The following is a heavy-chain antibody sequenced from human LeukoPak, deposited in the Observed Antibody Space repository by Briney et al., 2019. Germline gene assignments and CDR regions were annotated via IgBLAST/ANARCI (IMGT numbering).Heavy chain of an antibody. CDR3: ARQHASGRTDY. V-gene: IGHV3-11*03. D-gene: IGHD3-10*01. CDR2: ISSGSTFT. J-gene: IGHJ4*02. CDR1: GFTFSDYY. Sequence: SGGSLRLSCAASGFTFSDYYMSWIRQAPGKGPEWVSYISSGSTFTNYAASVKGRFTISRDNSKKSVFLQMNSLRAEDTALYYCARQHASGRTDYWGQGTLVTVSS.